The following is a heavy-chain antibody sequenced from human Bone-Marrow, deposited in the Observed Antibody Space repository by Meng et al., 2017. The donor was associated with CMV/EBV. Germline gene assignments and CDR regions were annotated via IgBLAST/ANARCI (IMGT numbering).Heavy chain of an antibody. Sequence: GSLRLSCAVSGGSFSNYYWTWLRQSPGKGLEWLGEMHHSGKTNYNPSLKSRVTISVDTSKNQFSLKLSSVTAADTAVYYCARVLSHYYDCWFDPWGQGTLVTVSS. V-gene: IGHV4-34*01. CDR1: GGSFSNYY. CDR3: ARVLSHYYDCWFDP. CDR2: MHHSGKT. J-gene: IGHJ5*02. D-gene: IGHD3-22*01.